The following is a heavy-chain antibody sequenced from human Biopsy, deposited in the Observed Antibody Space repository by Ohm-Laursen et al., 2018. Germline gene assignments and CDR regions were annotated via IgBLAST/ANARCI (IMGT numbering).Heavy chain of an antibody. V-gene: IGHV3-74*01. CDR3: TRAEAGSGSLLYFDY. D-gene: IGHD3-10*01. J-gene: IGHJ4*02. CDR2: INSDGSST. CDR1: EFIFSRFW. Sequence: SLRLSCAASEFIFSRFWMYWVRQAPGKGLVWVSRINSDGSSTNYADAVKGRLTIPRDNAKNTVFLQMNSLRAEDTAVYYCTRAEAGSGSLLYFDYWGQGTLVTVSS.